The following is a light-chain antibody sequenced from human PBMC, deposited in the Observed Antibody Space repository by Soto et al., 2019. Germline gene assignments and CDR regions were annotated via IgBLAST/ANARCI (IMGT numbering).Light chain of an antibody. Sequence: DIQMTQSPSSLSASVGDRVTITCRASQIISSYLNWYQHKPGKAPKRLIYAASSLHSGVPSRFSDSESGTDFTLTISSLQPEDFATYYCQQSYSTPRTFGGGTKVEIK. CDR1: QIISSY. J-gene: IGKJ4*01. CDR3: QQSYSTPRT. CDR2: AAS. V-gene: IGKV1-39*01.